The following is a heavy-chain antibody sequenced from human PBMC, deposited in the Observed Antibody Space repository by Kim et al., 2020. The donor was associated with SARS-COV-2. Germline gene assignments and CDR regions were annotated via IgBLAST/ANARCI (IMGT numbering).Heavy chain of an antibody. CDR1: GFTFSSYW. CDR3: ARDLMGPGDLVLRYFDWLSPYYYSGMDV. D-gene: IGHD3-9*01. J-gene: IGHJ6*02. Sequence: GGSLRLSCAASGFTFSSYWMSWVRQAPGKGLEWVANIKQDGSEKYYVDSVKGRFTISRDNAKNSLYLQMNSLRAEDTAVYYCARDLMGPGDLVLRYFDWLSPYYYSGMDVWGQGTTVTVSS. V-gene: IGHV3-7*01. CDR2: IKQDGSEK.